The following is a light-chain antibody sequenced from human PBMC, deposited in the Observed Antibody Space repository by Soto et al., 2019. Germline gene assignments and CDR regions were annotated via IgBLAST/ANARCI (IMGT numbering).Light chain of an antibody. CDR1: QSISSW. CDR3: QQYNSYLYT. J-gene: IGKJ2*01. CDR2: KAS. V-gene: IGKV1-5*03. Sequence: DIQMTQSPSTLSASVGDRVTITCRASQSISSWLAWYQQKPGKAPKLLIYKASSLESGVPSRFSGSGSGTXXXXXXSSLQPDDFATYYCQQYNSYLYTFGQGTKLEIK.